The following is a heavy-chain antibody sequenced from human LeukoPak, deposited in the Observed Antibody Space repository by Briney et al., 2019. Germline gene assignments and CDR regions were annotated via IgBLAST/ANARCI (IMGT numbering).Heavy chain of an antibody. CDR3: ARAPFYYDSSGYPYFDG. CDR2: TYSGGST. CDR1: GFTVSSNY. V-gene: IGHV3-53*01. D-gene: IGHD3-22*01. Sequence: GGSLGLSCAASGFTVSSNYVSWVRQAPGKGLEWVSVTYSGGSTYHADSVKGRFTISRDNSKNTLYLQMNSLRAEDTALYYCARAPFYYDSSGYPYFDGWGQGTLVTVSS. J-gene: IGHJ4*02.